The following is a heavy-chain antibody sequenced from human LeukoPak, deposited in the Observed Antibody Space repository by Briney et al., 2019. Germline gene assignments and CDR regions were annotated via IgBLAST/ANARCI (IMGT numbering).Heavy chain of an antibody. CDR1: GYTFTSYG. CDR3: AREVVVVPAAIPYGMDV. CDR2: ISAYNGNT. J-gene: IGHJ6*04. D-gene: IGHD2-2*01. Sequence: GASVKVSCKASGYTFTSYGISWVRQAPGQGLERMGWISAYNGNTNYAQKLQGRVTMTTDTSTSTAYMELRSLRSDDTAVYYCAREVVVVPAAIPYGMDVRGKGTTVTVSS. V-gene: IGHV1-18*04.